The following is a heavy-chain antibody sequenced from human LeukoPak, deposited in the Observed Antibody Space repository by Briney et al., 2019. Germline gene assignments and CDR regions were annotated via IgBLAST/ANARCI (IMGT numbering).Heavy chain of an antibody. D-gene: IGHD2-2*01. Sequence: PGGSLRLSCAASGFTISSNYMNWVRQAPGKGLEWVSVIYSGGSAYYADSVKGRVTISRDNSKNTLYLQMNSLRADDTAVYYCATQRRVDLGYAFNLWGQGTMVTVSS. CDR2: IYSGGSA. J-gene: IGHJ3*01. CDR1: GFTISSNY. V-gene: IGHV3-66*01. CDR3: ATQRRVDLGYAFNL.